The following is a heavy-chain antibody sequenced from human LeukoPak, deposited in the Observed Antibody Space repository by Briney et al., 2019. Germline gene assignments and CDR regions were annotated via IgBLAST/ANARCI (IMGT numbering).Heavy chain of an antibody. V-gene: IGHV4-34*01. CDR3: ASWDDSSGRFDY. J-gene: IGHJ4*02. Sequence: SETLSLTCAVYGGSFSGYYWSWIRQPPGKGLEWIGEINHSGSTNYSPSLKSRVTISVDTSKNQFSLKLSSVTAADTAVYYCASWDDSSGRFDYWGQGTLVTVSS. D-gene: IGHD3-22*01. CDR1: GGSFSGYY. CDR2: INHSGST.